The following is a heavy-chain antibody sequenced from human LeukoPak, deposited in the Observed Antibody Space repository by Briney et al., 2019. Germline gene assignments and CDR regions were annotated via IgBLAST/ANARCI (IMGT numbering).Heavy chain of an antibody. CDR1: GYTFTSYG. Sequence: GASVKVSCKASGYTFTSYGISCVRQAPGQGLEGMGWISAYNGNTNYAQKLHGRVTMPTDTSTTTAYMELRSLRSYDTAVYYFARGEEAIAVAGIDYWGQGTLVTVSS. CDR2: ISAYNGNT. V-gene: IGHV1-18*01. CDR3: ARGEEAIAVAGIDY. J-gene: IGHJ4*02. D-gene: IGHD6-19*01.